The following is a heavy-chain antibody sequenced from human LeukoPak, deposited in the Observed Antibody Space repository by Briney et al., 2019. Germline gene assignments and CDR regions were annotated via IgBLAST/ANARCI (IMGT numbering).Heavy chain of an antibody. CDR3: ARNSQQLVFDY. D-gene: IGHD6-13*01. V-gene: IGHV1-46*01. CDR1: GYTFTSYY. CDR2: INPSGGST. Sequence: GASVKVSCKASGYTFTSYYMHWVRQAPGQGLEWMGIINPSGGSTSYAQEFHGRVTMTRDMSTSTVYMELSSLRSEDTAVYYCARNSQQLVFDYWGQGTLVTVSS. J-gene: IGHJ4*02.